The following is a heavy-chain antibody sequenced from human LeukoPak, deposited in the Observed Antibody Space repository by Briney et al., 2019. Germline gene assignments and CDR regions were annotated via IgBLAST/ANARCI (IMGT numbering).Heavy chain of an antibody. CDR3: AKDGWGGSSWTPFDY. CDR2: ISGSGGST. CDR1: TSALNNYA. D-gene: IGHD6-13*01. J-gene: IGHJ4*02. V-gene: IGHV3-23*01. Sequence: PGGSLRLSCTASTSALNNYAMSWVRQAPGKGLEWVSGISGSGGSTYYADSVKGRFTISRDNSKNTLYLQMNSLRAEDTAVYFCAKDGWGGSSWTPFDYWGQGTLVTVSS.